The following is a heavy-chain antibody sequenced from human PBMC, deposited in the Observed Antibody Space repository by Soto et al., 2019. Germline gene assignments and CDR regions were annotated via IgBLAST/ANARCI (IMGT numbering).Heavy chain of an antibody. Sequence: PGGSLRLSCAASGFIFSDYYMSWIRQAPGKGLEWVSYISSVTGTIYYADSVKGRFTISRDNAKDSLYLQLNSLRAEDTAVYYCARVGQDYYYGMDVWGQGTTVTVSS. CDR2: ISSVTGTI. J-gene: IGHJ6*02. CDR3: ARVGQDYYYGMDV. CDR1: GFIFSDYY. V-gene: IGHV3-11*01.